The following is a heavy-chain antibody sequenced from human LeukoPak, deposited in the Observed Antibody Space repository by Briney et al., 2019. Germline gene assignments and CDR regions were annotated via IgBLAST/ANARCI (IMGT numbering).Heavy chain of an antibody. Sequence: SVKVSCKASGGTFSSYAISWVRQAPGQGLEWMGRIIPILGIANYAQKFQGRVTITADKSTSTAYMELSSLRSEDTAVYYCARGAAYRTVDYWGQGTLVTVSS. CDR2: IIPILGIA. J-gene: IGHJ4*02. V-gene: IGHV1-69*04. CDR3: ARGAAYRTVDY. D-gene: IGHD3-16*01. CDR1: GGTFSSYA.